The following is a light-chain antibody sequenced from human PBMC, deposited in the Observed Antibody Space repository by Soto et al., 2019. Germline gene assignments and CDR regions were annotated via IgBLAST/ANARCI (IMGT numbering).Light chain of an antibody. Sequence: DIQMTQSPSSVSASVGDRVTITCRASQAIGSWLAWYQQKPGRAPRILTYASPGLQSGDPSRVSGSGSGTDFTLTISIQQPEDFANYYCQESNSFTVGGGTNVEIK. CDR1: QAIGSW. J-gene: IGKJ4*01. CDR3: QESNSFT. CDR2: ASP. V-gene: IGKV1-12*01.